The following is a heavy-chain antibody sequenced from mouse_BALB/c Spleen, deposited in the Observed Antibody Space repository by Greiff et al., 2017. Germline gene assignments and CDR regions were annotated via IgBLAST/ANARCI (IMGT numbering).Heavy chain of an antibody. J-gene: IGHJ2*01. CDR2: INPSTGYT. D-gene: IGHD2-2*01. CDR1: GYTFTSYW. Sequence: VQLQQSGAELAKPGASVKMSCKASGYTFTSYWMHWVKQRPGQGLEWIGYINPSTGYTEYNQKFKDKATLTADKSSSTAYMQLSSLTSEDSAVYYCARIYYGFSYYFDYWGQGTTLTVSS. CDR3: ARIYYGFSYYFDY. V-gene: IGHV1-7*01.